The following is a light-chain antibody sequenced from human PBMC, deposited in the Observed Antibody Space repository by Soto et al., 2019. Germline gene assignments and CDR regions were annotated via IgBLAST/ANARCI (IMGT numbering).Light chain of an antibody. CDR3: QKCNSAPYT. J-gene: IGKJ2*01. Sequence: DIQMTQSPSSLSASVGDRVTITCRASQGVRNYLAWYQQKPGKVPKLLMYAASTLQSGVPSRFSGSGSGTDFILTISSLQPEDVATYYCQKCNSAPYTFGQGTKLEIK. CDR2: AAS. V-gene: IGKV1-27*01. CDR1: QGVRNY.